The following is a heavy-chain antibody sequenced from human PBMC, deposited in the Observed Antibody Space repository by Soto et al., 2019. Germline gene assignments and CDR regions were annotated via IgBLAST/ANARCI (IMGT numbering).Heavy chain of an antibody. V-gene: IGHV1-58*02. J-gene: IGHJ4*02. CDR3: AADLDSSGWSPFDY. Sequence: SVKVSCKASGVTFTSSAMHWVRQARAQRLEWIGWIVVGSGNTNYAQKFQERVTITRDMSTSTAYMELSSLRSEDTAVYYCAADLDSSGWSPFDYWGQGTLVTVSS. D-gene: IGHD6-19*01. CDR1: GVTFTSSA. CDR2: IVVGSGNT.